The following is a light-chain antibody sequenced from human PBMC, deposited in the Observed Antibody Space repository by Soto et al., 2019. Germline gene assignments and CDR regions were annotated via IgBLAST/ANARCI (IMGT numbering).Light chain of an antibody. V-gene: IGLV2-14*01. Sequence: QLVLTQPASVSGSPGQSITISCTGTSSDVGGYNYVSWFQQHPGRAPKLMIYEVSNRPSGVSNRFSGSKSGNTASLTISGLQAEDEADYFCTSSTSSSTLGAFGGGTKGTVL. CDR1: SSDVGGYNY. CDR2: EVS. CDR3: TSSTSSSTLGA. J-gene: IGLJ2*01.